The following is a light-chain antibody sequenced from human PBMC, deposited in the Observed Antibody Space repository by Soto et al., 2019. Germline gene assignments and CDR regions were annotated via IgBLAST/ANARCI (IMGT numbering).Light chain of an antibody. Sequence: AIQLTQSPSSLSASVGDRVTITCRASQGISSALAWYQQKPGKAPKLLIYDASSLESGVPSRFSGSGSGTDFTLTISSLQPEDFATYYCHQFNSYPLITFGQGTRLEIK. V-gene: IGKV1-13*02. CDR2: DAS. J-gene: IGKJ5*01. CDR1: QGISSA. CDR3: HQFNSYPLIT.